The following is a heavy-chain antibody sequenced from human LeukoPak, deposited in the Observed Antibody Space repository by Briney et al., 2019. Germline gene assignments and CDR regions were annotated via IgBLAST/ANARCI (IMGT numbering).Heavy chain of an antibody. J-gene: IGHJ4*02. CDR3: ARAVRGDGYNDY. D-gene: IGHD5-24*01. CDR1: GYTFTGYY. CDR2: INPNSGGT. Sequence: ASVKVSCKASGYTFTGYYMHWVRQAPGQGLEWMGWINPNSGGTNYAQKFQGWVTMTRDTSISTAYMELSSLRSEDTAVYYCARAVRGDGYNDYWGQGTLVTVSS. V-gene: IGHV1-2*04.